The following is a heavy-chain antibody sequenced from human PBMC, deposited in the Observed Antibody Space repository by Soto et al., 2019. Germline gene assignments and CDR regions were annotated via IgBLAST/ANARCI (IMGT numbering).Heavy chain of an antibody. D-gene: IGHD2-15*01. CDR2: IDPSDSYS. Sequence: GESLKISCEASGYILTNYWISWVRQMPGKDLEWMGKIDPSDSYSDYSPSFQGHVSLSVDKSITTAYLQWGSLKASDSAIYYCARSAGNAGRSSEYWGQGTLVTVSS. J-gene: IGHJ4*02. CDR1: GYILTNYW. V-gene: IGHV5-10-1*01. CDR3: ARSAGNAGRSSEY.